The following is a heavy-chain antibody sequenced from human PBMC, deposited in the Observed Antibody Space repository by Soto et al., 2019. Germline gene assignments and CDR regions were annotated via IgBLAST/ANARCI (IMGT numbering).Heavy chain of an antibody. J-gene: IGHJ4*02. CDR1: GYTFTSYA. CDR3: ARDATYYYDSSGYYYAVYMDY. V-gene: IGHV1-3*01. CDR2: INAGNGNT. Sequence: ASVKVSCKASGYTFTSYAMHWVRQARGQRPEWMGGINAGNGNTKYSQKFRGRVTITRDTSASTAYMGTSSLRSEDTVVYYSARDATYYYDSSGYYYAVYMDYWGQGTPVTVSS. D-gene: IGHD3-22*01.